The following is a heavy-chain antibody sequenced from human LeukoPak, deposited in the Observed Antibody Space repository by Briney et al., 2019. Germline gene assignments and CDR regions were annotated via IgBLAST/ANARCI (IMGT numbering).Heavy chain of an antibody. Sequence: SVKVSCKASGGTFSSYAISWVRQAPGQGLEWMGRIIPILGIANYAQKFQGRVTVTADKSTSTAYMELSSLRSEDTAVYYCARDYDRLQYYYYGMDVWGQGTTVTVSS. J-gene: IGHJ6*02. CDR3: ARDYDRLQYYYYGMDV. CDR2: IIPILGIA. D-gene: IGHD3-22*01. CDR1: GGTFSSYA. V-gene: IGHV1-69*04.